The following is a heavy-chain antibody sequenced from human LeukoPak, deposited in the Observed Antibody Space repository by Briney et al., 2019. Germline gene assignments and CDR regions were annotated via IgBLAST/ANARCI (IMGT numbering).Heavy chain of an antibody. CDR3: ARVGGRDRFDY. Sequence: SETLSLTCTVSGGSTSSYYWSWIRQPPGKGLEWIGYIYYSGSTNYNPSLKSRVTISVDTSNNQFSLKLSTVTAADTAVYYCARVGGRDRFDYWGQGTLVTVSS. D-gene: IGHD1-14*01. J-gene: IGHJ4*02. CDR1: GGSTSSYY. CDR2: IYYSGST. V-gene: IGHV4-59*12.